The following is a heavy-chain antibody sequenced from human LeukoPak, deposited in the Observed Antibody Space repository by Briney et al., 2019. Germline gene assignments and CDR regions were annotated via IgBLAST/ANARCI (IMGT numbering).Heavy chain of an antibody. CDR2: ISGSGGST. D-gene: IGHD3-9*01. CDR1: GFRFSSYA. J-gene: IGHJ4*02. CDR3: AKYPHILTGYISY. V-gene: IGHV3-23*01. Sequence: GGSLRLSCAASGFRFSSYAMSWVRQAPGKGLEWVSAISGSGGSTYYADSVKGRFTISRDNSKNTLYLQMNSLRAEDTAVYYCAKYPHILTGYISYWGQGTLVTVSS.